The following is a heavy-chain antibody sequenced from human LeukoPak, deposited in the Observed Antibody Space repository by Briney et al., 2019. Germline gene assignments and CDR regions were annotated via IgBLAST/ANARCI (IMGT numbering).Heavy chain of an antibody. Sequence: SETLSLTCTVSGGSISSYYWSWIRQPAGKGLEWIGSIYYSGSTYYNPSLKSRVTISVDTSKNQFSLKLSSVTAADTAVYYCARLPSSSRFDYWGQGTLVTVSS. CDR2: IYYSGST. D-gene: IGHD6-13*01. J-gene: IGHJ4*02. CDR3: ARLPSSSRFDY. CDR1: GGSISSYY. V-gene: IGHV4-59*05.